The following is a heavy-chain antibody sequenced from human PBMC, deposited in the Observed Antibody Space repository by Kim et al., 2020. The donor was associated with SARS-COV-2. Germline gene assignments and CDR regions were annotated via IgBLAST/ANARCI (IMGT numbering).Heavy chain of an antibody. CDR2: ISYDGSNK. Sequence: GGSLRLSCAASGFTFSSYAMHWVRQAPGKGLEWVAVISYDGSNKYYADSVKGRFTISRDNSKNTLYLQMNSLRAEDTAVYYCASPTYYYGSGTGMDVWGQGTTVTVSS. D-gene: IGHD3-10*01. CDR1: GFTFSSYA. J-gene: IGHJ6*02. CDR3: ASPTYYYGSGTGMDV. V-gene: IGHV3-30*04.